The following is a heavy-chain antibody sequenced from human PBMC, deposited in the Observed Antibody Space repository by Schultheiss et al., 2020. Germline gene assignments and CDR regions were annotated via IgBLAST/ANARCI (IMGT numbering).Heavy chain of an antibody. CDR2: ISYDGFTK. CDR3: ARERSGDYAFDI. J-gene: IGHJ3*02. D-gene: IGHD6-19*01. V-gene: IGHV3-30-3*01. Sequence: GGSLRLSCAASGFTFNSYAMHWVRQAPGKGLEWVAVISYDGFTKYYAESVKGRFTISRDISKNTLFLQMNSLRAEDTAVYYCARERSGDYAFDIWGQGTMVNVS. CDR1: GFTFNSYA.